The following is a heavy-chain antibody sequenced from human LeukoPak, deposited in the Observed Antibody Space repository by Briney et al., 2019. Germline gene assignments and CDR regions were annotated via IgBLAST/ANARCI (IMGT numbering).Heavy chain of an antibody. CDR2: ISAYNGNT. Sequence: ASVKVSCKASGGTFSSYAISWVRQAPGQGLEWMGWISAYNGNTNYAQKLQGRVTMTTDTSTSTAYMELRSLRSDDTAVYYCARTHSSIAARRVADYWGQGTLVTVSS. CDR3: ARTHSSIAARRVADY. D-gene: IGHD6-6*01. CDR1: GGTFSSYA. V-gene: IGHV1-18*01. J-gene: IGHJ4*02.